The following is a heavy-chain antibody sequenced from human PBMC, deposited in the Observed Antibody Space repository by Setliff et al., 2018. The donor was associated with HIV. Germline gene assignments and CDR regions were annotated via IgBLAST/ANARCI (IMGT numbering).Heavy chain of an antibody. J-gene: IGHJ4*02. Sequence: SETLSLTCTVSGGSVGSGSYYWSWIRQSPGKGLEWIGYIYYSGGTTYNPTPKSRVTMSMDTSKNQFSLKVRSVSAADTAVYYCARDPPGYGDSNDYWGQGMLVTVSS. CDR2: IYYSGGT. D-gene: IGHD4-17*01. CDR1: GGSVGSGSYY. V-gene: IGHV4-61*01. CDR3: ARDPPGYGDSNDY.